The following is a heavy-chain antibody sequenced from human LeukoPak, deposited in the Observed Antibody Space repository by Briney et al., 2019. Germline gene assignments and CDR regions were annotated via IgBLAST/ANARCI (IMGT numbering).Heavy chain of an antibody. CDR2: INPSDGGT. J-gene: IGHJ6*02. D-gene: IGHD4-17*01. CDR1: GYTFTNYY. CDR3: ARDTRTMTAVTRGQHYYYGLDV. V-gene: IGHV1-46*01. Sequence: GASVKVSCKVSGYTFTNYYLHWVRQAPGHGLEWMAIINPSDGGTYYEQKLQGRVTVTRDTSTSTVYMELSSLRSEDTAVYYCARDTRTMTAVTRGQHYYYGLDVWGQGTTVTVSS.